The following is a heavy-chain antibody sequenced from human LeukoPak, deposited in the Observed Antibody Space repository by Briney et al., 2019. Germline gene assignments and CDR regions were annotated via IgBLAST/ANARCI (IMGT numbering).Heavy chain of an antibody. J-gene: IGHJ6*03. Sequence: GGSLRLSCAASGFTFSNYAMSWVRQAPGKGLEWVSAISGSDGNTYYADSVKGRFTISRDNSKNTLYLQMNSLRADDTAVYYCAKRRGLELTYYYHMDVWGKGTTVTVSS. CDR3: AKRRGLELTYYYHMDV. D-gene: IGHD1-7*01. CDR1: GFTFSNYA. V-gene: IGHV3-23*01. CDR2: ISGSDGNT.